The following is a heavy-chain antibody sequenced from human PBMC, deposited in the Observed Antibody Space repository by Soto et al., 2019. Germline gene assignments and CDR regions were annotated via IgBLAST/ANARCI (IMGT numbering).Heavy chain of an antibody. CDR1: GFTFSTYA. Sequence: GGSLRLSCAASGFTFSTYAMTWVRQAPGKGLEWVSAIGNGDYSTYYADSVEGRFTISRDSSKNMLYLQMNSLRAEDTAVYYCAKGESATGWYPVGLWGQGTLVTVYS. D-gene: IGHD6-19*01. CDR3: AKGESATGWYPVGL. J-gene: IGHJ4*02. CDR2: IGNGDYST. V-gene: IGHV3-23*01.